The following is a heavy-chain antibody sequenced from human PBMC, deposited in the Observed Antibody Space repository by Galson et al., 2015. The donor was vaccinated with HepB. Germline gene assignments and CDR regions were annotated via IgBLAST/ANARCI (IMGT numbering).Heavy chain of an antibody. J-gene: IGHJ4*02. D-gene: IGHD2-2*01. CDR3: AKDADYYCSSTSCPPSYFDY. CDR1: GFTFSSYG. V-gene: IGHV3-30*18. Sequence: SLRLSCAASGFTFSSYGMHWVRQAPGKGREWVAVISYDGSNKYYADSVKGRFTISRDNSKNTLYLQMNSLRAEDTAVYYCAKDADYYCSSTSCPPSYFDYWGQGTLVTVSS. CDR2: ISYDGSNK.